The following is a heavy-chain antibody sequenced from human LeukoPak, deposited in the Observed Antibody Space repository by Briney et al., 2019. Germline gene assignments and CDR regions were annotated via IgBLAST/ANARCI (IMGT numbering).Heavy chain of an antibody. V-gene: IGHV4-39*07. Sequence: SETLSLTCTVSGGSISSSSYYWGWIRQPPGKGLEWIGSIYYSGSTYYNPSLKSRVTISVDTSKNQFSLKLSSVTAADTAVYYCARGPKRYFDWLFYDYWGQGTLVTVSS. CDR2: IYYSGST. CDR3: ARGPKRYFDWLFYDY. CDR1: GGSISSSSYY. D-gene: IGHD3-9*01. J-gene: IGHJ4*02.